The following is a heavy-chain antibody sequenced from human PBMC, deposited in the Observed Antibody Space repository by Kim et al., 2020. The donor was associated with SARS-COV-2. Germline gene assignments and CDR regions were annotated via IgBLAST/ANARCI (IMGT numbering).Heavy chain of an antibody. Sequence: ASVKVSCKASGYSFTTYYMHWVRQAPGQKLEWVGWIHVGNGDTRSSQRFQGRVTITRDTPATTVYMELSSLRSEDTAVYYCAREIRFDSGSYFFVYWGQGTLVTVSS. CDR1: GYSFTTYY. D-gene: IGHD3-22*01. V-gene: IGHV1-3*01. CDR2: IHVGNGDT. CDR3: AREIRFDSGSYFFVY. J-gene: IGHJ4*02.